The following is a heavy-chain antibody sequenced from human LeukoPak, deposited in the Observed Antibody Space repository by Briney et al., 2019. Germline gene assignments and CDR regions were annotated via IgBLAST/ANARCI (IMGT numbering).Heavy chain of an antibody. V-gene: IGHV1-69*13. CDR1: GGTFSTYA. CDR3: ARDPCSTSCYRGGYYYYYMDV. D-gene: IGHD2-2*02. Sequence: SVTVSFKASGGTFSTYAISWVRQAPGQGLEWMGGIIPMFGTANYAQKFQGRVTITADESTNTAHMELSSLRSEDTAVYYCARDPCSTSCYRGGYYYYYMDVWGKGTTVTVSS. J-gene: IGHJ6*03. CDR2: IIPMFGTA.